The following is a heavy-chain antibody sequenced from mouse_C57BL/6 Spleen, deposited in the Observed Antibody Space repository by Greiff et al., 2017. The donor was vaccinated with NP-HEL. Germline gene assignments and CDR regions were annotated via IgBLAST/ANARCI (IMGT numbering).Heavy chain of an antibody. V-gene: IGHV14-2*01. CDR1: GFNIKDYY. CDR2: IDPEDGET. Sequence: EVQLQQSGAELVKPGASVKLSCTASGFNIKDYYMHWVKQRTEQGLEWIGRIDPEDGETKYAPKFPGKATITADTSSNTAYLQLSSLTSEDTAVYYCAYGNYRAWFAYWGQGTLVTVSA. J-gene: IGHJ3*01. CDR3: AYGNYRAWFAY. D-gene: IGHD2-1*01.